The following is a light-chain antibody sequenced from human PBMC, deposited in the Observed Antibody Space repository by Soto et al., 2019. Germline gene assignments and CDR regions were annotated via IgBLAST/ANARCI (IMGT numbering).Light chain of an antibody. CDR2: DAS. CDR3: QQYNSYWT. J-gene: IGKJ1*01. CDR1: QSISSW. Sequence: DIQMLLSPFTMPASVGDRVTSTCRASQSISSWLAWYQQKPGKAPKLLIYDASSLESGVPSRFRGSGSGTEFTLTISSLQPDDFATYYCQQYNSYWTFGQGTKVDI. V-gene: IGKV1-5*01.